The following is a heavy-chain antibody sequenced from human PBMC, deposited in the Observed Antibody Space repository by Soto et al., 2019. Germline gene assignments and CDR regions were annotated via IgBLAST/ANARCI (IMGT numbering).Heavy chain of an antibody. CDR1: GFTFSSYA. Sequence: GGSLRLSCAASGFTFSSYAMHWVRQAPGKGLEWVAVISYDGSNKYYADSVKGRFTISRDNSKNTLYLQMNSLRAEDTAVYYCATVKDYWGQGTLVTVSS. D-gene: IGHD3-22*01. J-gene: IGHJ4*02. V-gene: IGHV3-30-3*01. CDR2: ISYDGSNK. CDR3: ATVKDY.